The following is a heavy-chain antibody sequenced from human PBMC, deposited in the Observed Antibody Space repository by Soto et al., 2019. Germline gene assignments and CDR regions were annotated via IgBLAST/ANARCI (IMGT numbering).Heavy chain of an antibody. D-gene: IGHD6-13*01. V-gene: IGHV4-34*01. J-gene: IGHJ1*01. CDR1: GGSFSGYY. CDR3: ARDVAAADPY. Sequence: SETLSLTCAVYGGSFSGYYCTWIRQPPGKGLEWIGEISHRGSTTYNPSLTSRVTISIDTSKNQFSLKLSSVTAADTAMYYCARDVAAADPYWGQGTLVTVSS. CDR2: ISHRGST.